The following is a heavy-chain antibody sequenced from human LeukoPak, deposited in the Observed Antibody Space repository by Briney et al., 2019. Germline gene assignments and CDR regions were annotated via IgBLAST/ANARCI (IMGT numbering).Heavy chain of an antibody. CDR1: GGTFSNYV. CDR2: IIPIFGTA. D-gene: IGHD5-18*01. V-gene: IGHV1-69*05. CDR3: ARVMGVDTTMVWSHYYYMDV. Sequence: SVKVSCKASGGTFSNYVINWVRQAPGQGLEWMGGIIPIFGTANYAQKFQGRVTITTDESTSTTYMEFSSLRDDDTAVYYCARVMGVDTTMVWSHYYYMDVWGKGTTVTVSS. J-gene: IGHJ6*03.